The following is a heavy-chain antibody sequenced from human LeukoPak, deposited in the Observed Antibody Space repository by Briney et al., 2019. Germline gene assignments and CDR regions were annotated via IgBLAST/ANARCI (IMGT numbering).Heavy chain of an antibody. Sequence: ASVKVSCKASGGTFSRYGISWVRQAPGQGLEWMGGIIPLFGTANYAQKFQGRVTITADESTSTAYMELGSLRSEDTAVYYCARDCGEYSNSPDYYYYGMDVWGQGTTVTVSS. CDR3: ARDCGEYSNSPDYYYYGMDV. V-gene: IGHV1-69*13. J-gene: IGHJ6*02. CDR2: IIPLFGTA. CDR1: GGTFSRYG. D-gene: IGHD6-6*01.